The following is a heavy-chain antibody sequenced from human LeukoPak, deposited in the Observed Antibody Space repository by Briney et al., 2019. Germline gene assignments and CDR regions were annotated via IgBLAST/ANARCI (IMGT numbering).Heavy chain of an antibody. D-gene: IGHD6-19*01. J-gene: IGHJ4*02. CDR1: GFTFSSYA. Sequence: GGSLRLSCAASGFTFSSYAITWVRQAPGKGLEWVSAISGSGTSTYYADSVKGRFTISRDNSKNTLYLQMNNLKAEDTAVYYCAKDSDHGGSGWYWGYYFDCWGQGALVTVSS. V-gene: IGHV3-23*01. CDR2: ISGSGTST. CDR3: AKDSDHGGSGWYWGYYFDC.